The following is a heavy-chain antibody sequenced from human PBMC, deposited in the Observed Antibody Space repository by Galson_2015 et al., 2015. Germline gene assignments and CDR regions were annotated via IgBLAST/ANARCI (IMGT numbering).Heavy chain of an antibody. CDR1: GFTVSSNY. J-gene: IGHJ6*02. Sequence: SLRLSCAASGFTVSSNYMSWVRQAPGKGLEWVSVIYSGGSTYYADSVKGRFTISRDNSKNTLYLQMNSLRAEDTAVYYCASDRYCSGGSCYGAWGMDVWGQGTTVTVS. V-gene: IGHV3-53*01. CDR2: IYSGGST. D-gene: IGHD2-15*01. CDR3: ASDRYCSGGSCYGAWGMDV.